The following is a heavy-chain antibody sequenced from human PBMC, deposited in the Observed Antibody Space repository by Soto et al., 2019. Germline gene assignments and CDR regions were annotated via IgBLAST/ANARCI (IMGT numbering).Heavy chain of an antibody. J-gene: IGHJ5*02. CDR1: GFTFSSYA. CDR2: ISYDGSNK. V-gene: IGHV3-30-3*01. D-gene: IGHD3-3*01. Sequence: GGSLRLSCAASGFTFSSYAMHWVRQAPGKGLEWVAVISYDGSNKYYADSVKGRFTISRDNSKNTLYLQMNSLRAEDTAVYYCAREEMYYDFWSAKNWFDPWGQGTRGTAPQ. CDR3: AREEMYYDFWSAKNWFDP.